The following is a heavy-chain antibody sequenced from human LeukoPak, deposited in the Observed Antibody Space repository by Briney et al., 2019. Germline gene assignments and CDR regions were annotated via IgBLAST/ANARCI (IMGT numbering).Heavy chain of an antibody. Sequence: SETLSLTCAVYGGSFSGYYWSWIRQPPGKGLEWIGEINHSGSTNYNPSLKSRVTIPVDTSKNQFSLKLSSVTAADTAVYYCARVMDYDYVWGSYRLRAPRQKTTHAFDIWGQGTMVTVSS. V-gene: IGHV4-34*01. J-gene: IGHJ3*02. CDR1: GGSFSGYY. CDR3: ARVMDYDYVWGSYRLRAPRQKTTHAFDI. CDR2: INHSGST. D-gene: IGHD3-16*02.